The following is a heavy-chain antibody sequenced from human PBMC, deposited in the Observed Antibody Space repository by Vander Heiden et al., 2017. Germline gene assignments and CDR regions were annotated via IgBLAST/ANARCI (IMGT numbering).Heavy chain of an antibody. V-gene: IGHV4-34*01. CDR3: ARGSLDVYYFDL. Sequence: QVQLQQWGAGLLKPSETLSLTCAVHGGSFTGYYWSWFRQPPGQGLEWIGEINHSGGTRYRPALKRRVTISLDTAKNKFSLKLTSVTAADTAVYFFARGSLDVYYFDLWGRATLVTVSS. CDR1: GGSFTGYY. CDR2: INHSGGT. D-gene: IGHD1-26*01. J-gene: IGHJ2*01.